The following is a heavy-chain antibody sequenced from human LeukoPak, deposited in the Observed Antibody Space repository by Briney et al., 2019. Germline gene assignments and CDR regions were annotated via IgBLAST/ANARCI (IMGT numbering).Heavy chain of an antibody. CDR1: GGSISSYY. CDR2: IYYSGST. Sequence: TPSETLSLTCTVSGGSISSYYWSWIRQPPGKGLEWTGYIYYSGSTSYNPSLKSRVIISIDTSKNQFSLNLSSVTAADTAAYYCARGSEYSSGWYTSNWFDPWGQGTLVTVSS. V-gene: IGHV4-59*01. CDR3: ARGSEYSSGWYTSNWFDP. J-gene: IGHJ5*02. D-gene: IGHD6-19*01.